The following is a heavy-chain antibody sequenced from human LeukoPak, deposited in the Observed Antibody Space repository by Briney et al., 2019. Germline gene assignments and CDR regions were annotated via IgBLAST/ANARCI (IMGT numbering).Heavy chain of an antibody. CDR1: GFTFSSYS. D-gene: IGHD2-2*01. CDR2: ISSSSSYI. V-gene: IGHV3-21*01. J-gene: IGHJ4*02. Sequence: GGSLRLSCAASGFTFSSYSMNWVRQAPGKGLEWVSSISSSSSYIYYADSVKGRFTISRDNAKNSLYLQMNSLRAEDTAVYHCARDLRYCSSTSCYAGVDYWGQGTLVTVSS. CDR3: ARDLRYCSSTSCYAGVDY.